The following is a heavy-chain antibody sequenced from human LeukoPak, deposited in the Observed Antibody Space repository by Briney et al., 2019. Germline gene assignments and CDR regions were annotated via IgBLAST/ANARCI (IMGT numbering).Heavy chain of an antibody. CDR3: ARGSWDY. Sequence: SETLSLTCTVSGGSISSYYWSWIRQPPGKGLEWIGYIYTSGSTNCNPSLKSRVTISVDTSKNQFSLKLSSVTAADTAVYYCARGSWDYWGQGTLVTVSS. V-gene: IGHV4-4*09. CDR2: IYTSGST. J-gene: IGHJ4*02. CDR1: GGSISSYY.